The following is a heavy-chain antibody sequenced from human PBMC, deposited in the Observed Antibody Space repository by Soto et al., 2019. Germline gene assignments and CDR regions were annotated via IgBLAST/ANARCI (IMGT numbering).Heavy chain of an antibody. CDR2: INPNSGGT. J-gene: IGHJ3*02. Sequence: ASVKVSCKASGYTFTCYYMHWVRQAPGQGLEWMGWINPNSGGTNYAQKFQGWVTMTRDTSISTAYMELSRLRSDDTAVYYCAREASYYDSSGYLVGASDIWVQGTMVTVSS. V-gene: IGHV1-2*04. CDR3: AREASYYDSSGYLVGASDI. CDR1: GYTFTCYY. D-gene: IGHD3-22*01.